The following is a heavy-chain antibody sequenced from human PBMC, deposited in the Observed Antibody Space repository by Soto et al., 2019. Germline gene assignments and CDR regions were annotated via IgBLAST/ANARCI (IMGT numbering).Heavy chain of an antibody. J-gene: IGHJ6*03. CDR2: INPNSGDT. CDR1: GYTFSGYY. CDR3: VRYSGFRGFLECSLDV. D-gene: IGHD3-3*01. V-gene: IGHV1-2*02. Sequence: ASVTVSCKASGYTFSGYYIHWVRQAPGQGPEWMGWINPNSGDTNYAQKFQGRVTMTRGTSITTAYMELSRLRSDDTAVYYCVRYSGFRGFLECSLDVWGKGTTVTVS.